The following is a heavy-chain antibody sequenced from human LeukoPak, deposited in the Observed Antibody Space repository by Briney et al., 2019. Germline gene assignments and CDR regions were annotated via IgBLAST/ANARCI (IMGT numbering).Heavy chain of an antibody. CDR1: GFTFSSYE. CDR3: AVREGASYSGRFDY. J-gene: IGHJ4*02. Sequence: GGSLRLSCAASGFTFSSYEMNWVRQAPGKGLEWVSVISGSGGVTFYADSMKGRFTISRDNTKNTLYLQMNSLRAEDTAVYFCAVREGASYSGRFDYWGQGTLVTVSS. D-gene: IGHD1-26*01. V-gene: IGHV3-23*01. CDR2: ISGSGGVT.